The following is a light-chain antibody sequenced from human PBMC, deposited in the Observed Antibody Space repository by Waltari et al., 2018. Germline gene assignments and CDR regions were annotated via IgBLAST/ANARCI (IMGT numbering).Light chain of an antibody. Sequence: DIVMTQSPDSLAVSLGERAIITCKSSRSVLYSPNHKNYLSWYQQKPGQPPKLLIYWASTRESGVPDRFSGSGSETDFTLTVSSLPAEDVALYFCQQFYGSPFTFGGGTKVEIK. CDR2: WAS. V-gene: IGKV4-1*01. CDR1: RSVLYSPNHKNY. J-gene: IGKJ4*01. CDR3: QQFYGSPFT.